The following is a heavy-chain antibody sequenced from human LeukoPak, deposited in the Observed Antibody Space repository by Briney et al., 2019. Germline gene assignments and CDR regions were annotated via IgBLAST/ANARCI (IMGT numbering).Heavy chain of an antibody. CDR1: GFTFSTYW. Sequence: GGSLRLSCAASGFTFSTYWMTWVRQAPGKGLEWVGNIKEDGGEIKYVDSVKGRFTISRDNAKNSLYLQMNSLRAEDTAVYYGARVRGYCSGGSCPSVGVAFDIWGQGTMVTVSS. V-gene: IGHV3-7*01. J-gene: IGHJ3*02. D-gene: IGHD2-15*01. CDR2: IKEDGGEI. CDR3: ARVRGYCSGGSCPSVGVAFDI.